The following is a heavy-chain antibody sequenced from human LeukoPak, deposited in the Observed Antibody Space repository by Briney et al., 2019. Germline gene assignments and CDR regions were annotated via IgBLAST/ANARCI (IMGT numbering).Heavy chain of an antibody. J-gene: IGHJ4*02. D-gene: IGHD3-22*01. V-gene: IGHV3-48*01. CDR3: ASREGYYYASSGIALGI. CDR2: IRSDSSAI. CDR1: GFSFGDYS. Sequence: PGGSLRLSCAASGFSFGDYSMTWVRQAPGKGLEWVSYIRSDSSAIYYADSVKGRFTISRDNAKRSLYLQMNSLRAEDTAVYYCASREGYYYASSGIALGIWGQGTLVTVSS.